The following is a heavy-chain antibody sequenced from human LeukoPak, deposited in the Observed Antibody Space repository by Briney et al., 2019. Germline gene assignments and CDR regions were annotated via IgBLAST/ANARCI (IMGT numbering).Heavy chain of an antibody. V-gene: IGHV3-9*01. D-gene: IGHD3-10*01. J-gene: IGHJ4*02. CDR3: AKANRGENYFDY. CDR2: ISWNSGSI. CDR1: GFTFDDYA. Sequence: GGSLRLSRAASGFTFDDYAMHWVRQAPGKGLEWVSGISWNSGSIGYADSVKGRFTISRDNAKNSLYLQMNSLRAEDTALYYCAKANRGENYFDYWGQGTLVTVSS.